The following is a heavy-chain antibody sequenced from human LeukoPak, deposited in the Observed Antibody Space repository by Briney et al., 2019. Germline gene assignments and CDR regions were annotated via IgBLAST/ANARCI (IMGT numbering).Heavy chain of an antibody. V-gene: IGHV4-4*02. D-gene: IGHD1-26*01. CDR3: ARVGALGGHDF. CDR1: GDSISSSNW. Sequence: SETLSLTCAVSGDSISSSNWWSWVRQPPGKGLEWIGEIYHSGNTNYNPPLKSRVTISLDKSKNQFSLKLNSVTAADTAVYYCARVGALGGHDFWGQGTLVIVSS. J-gene: IGHJ4*02. CDR2: IYHSGNT.